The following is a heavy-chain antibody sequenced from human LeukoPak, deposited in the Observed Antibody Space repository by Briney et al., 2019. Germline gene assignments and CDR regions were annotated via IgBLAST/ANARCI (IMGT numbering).Heavy chain of an antibody. Sequence: GGTLRLSCAASGFTFSSYGMSWVRQAPGKGLEWVSAISGSGGSTYYADSVKGRFTISRDNSKNTLYLQMNSLRAEDTAVYYCAKDDSSGYDYWGQGTLVTVSS. CDR2: ISGSGGST. D-gene: IGHD3-22*01. V-gene: IGHV3-23*01. J-gene: IGHJ4*02. CDR1: GFTFSSYG. CDR3: AKDDSSGYDY.